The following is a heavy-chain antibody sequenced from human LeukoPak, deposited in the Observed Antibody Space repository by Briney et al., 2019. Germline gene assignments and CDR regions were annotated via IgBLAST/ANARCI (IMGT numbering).Heavy chain of an antibody. D-gene: IGHD6-13*01. J-gene: IGHJ4*02. CDR3: ARGDSSSWYYFDY. V-gene: IGHV3-53*01. CDR1: GFTVSNNY. Sequence: PGGSLRLSCAASGFTVSNNYMSWVRQAPGKGREWVSVIYSGGKTYYSDSVKGRFTISRDTSKNTLFLQMNTLRAEDTAVYYCARGDSSSWYYFDYWGQGTLVTVSS. CDR2: IYSGGKT.